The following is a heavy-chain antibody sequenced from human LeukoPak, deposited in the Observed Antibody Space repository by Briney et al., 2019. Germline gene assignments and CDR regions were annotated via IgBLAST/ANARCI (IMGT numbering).Heavy chain of an antibody. CDR2: IHNSYSGST. V-gene: IGHV4-59*01. J-gene: IGHJ4*02. Sequence: SETLSLTCTVSGGSISSFYWSWIRQSPGKGLQWIGYIHNSYSGSTNYNPSLKGRVTMSIDTSKNQFSLKLSSVTAADTAVYYCARLVVVAATRSLYFDYWGQGTLVTVSS. CDR3: ARLVVVAATRSLYFDY. D-gene: IGHD2-15*01. CDR1: GGSISSFY.